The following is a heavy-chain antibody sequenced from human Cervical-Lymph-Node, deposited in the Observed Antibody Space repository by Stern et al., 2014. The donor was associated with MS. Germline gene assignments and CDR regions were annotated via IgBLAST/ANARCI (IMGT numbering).Heavy chain of an antibody. D-gene: IGHD5-12*01. Sequence: VQLQESGPGLVKPSGTLSLTCAVSGGSISNTNWWGWVRQTPGLGLEWIGEIHHSGTTNFSPSLKSRFTMSVDKSKNQLSLELKSVTAADTAIYYCARVNSGYNWFDYWGQGTLVTVSS. J-gene: IGHJ4*02. V-gene: IGHV4-4*02. CDR2: IHHSGTT. CDR3: ARVNSGYNWFDY. CDR1: GGSISNTNW.